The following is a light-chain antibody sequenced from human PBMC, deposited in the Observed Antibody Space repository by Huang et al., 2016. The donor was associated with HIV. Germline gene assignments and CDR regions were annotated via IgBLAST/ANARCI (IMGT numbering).Light chain of an antibody. V-gene: IGKV1-5*03. CDR2: KIS. J-gene: IGKJ1*01. CDR3: QYGET. Sequence: DIQMTQSPSTLSAFIGDRVTTTCRASQNINSWLAWYQQKPGKAPKLLIYKISSLQSGVPSRVSGSGSGTEFILTISSLQPDDVGTYYCQYGETFGQGTKVEIK. CDR1: QNINSW.